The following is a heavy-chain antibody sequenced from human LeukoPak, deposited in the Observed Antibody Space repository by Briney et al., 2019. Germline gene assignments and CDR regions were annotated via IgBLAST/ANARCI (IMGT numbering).Heavy chain of an antibody. CDR3: ARARAAAGTKWAFDI. V-gene: IGHV4-4*07. CDR2: IYTSGST. CDR1: GGSISSYY. Sequence: PSETLSLTCTVSGGSISSYYWSWIRQPAGKGLEWIGRIYTSGSTNYNPSLKSRVTVSVDTSKNQFSLKLSSVTAADTAVYYCARARAAAGTKWAFDIWGQGTMVTVSS. D-gene: IGHD6-13*01. J-gene: IGHJ3*02.